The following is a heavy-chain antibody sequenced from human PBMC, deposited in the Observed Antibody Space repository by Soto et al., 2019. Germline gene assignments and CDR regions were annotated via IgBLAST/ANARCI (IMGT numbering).Heavy chain of an antibody. D-gene: IGHD6-19*01. V-gene: IGHV3-23*01. CDR3: ASRTSGWYFDY. J-gene: IGHJ4*02. Sequence: GGSLRLCCAASGFTFSSYVMSWVRQAPGKGLEWVSAISGSGGSTYYADSVKGRFTISRDNSKNTLYLQMNSLRAEDTAVYYCASRTSGWYFDYWGQGTLVTVSS. CDR1: GFTFSSYV. CDR2: ISGSGGST.